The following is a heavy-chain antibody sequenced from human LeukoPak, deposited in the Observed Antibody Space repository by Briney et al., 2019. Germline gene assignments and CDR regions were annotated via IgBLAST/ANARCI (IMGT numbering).Heavy chain of an antibody. D-gene: IGHD2-15*01. CDR2: IRYDGSNK. CDR3: AKDHHRYCSGGSCSNFDY. Sequence: PGGSLRLSCAASEFTFSSYGMHWVRQAPGKGLEWVAFIRYDGSNKYYADSVKGRFTISRDNSKNTLYLQMNSLRAEDTAVYYCAKDHHRYCSGGSCSNFDYWGQGTLVTVSS. V-gene: IGHV3-30*02. CDR1: EFTFSSYG. J-gene: IGHJ4*02.